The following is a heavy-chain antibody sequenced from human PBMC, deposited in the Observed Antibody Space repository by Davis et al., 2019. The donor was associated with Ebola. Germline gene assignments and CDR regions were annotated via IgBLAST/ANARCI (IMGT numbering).Heavy chain of an antibody. CDR1: DYTFSNYG. D-gene: IGHD3/OR15-3a*01. V-gene: IGHV1-18*01. CDR2: IRSYNGNT. CDR3: AGGWTVNYGMDV. J-gene: IGHJ6*02. Sequence: ASVKVSCKASDYTFSNYGVSWVRLAPGQGLEWLGWIRSYNGNTKYAQKFQGRVTLTADKSTSTAYMELSSLRSEDTAVYYCAGGWTVNYGMDVWGQGTTVTVSS.